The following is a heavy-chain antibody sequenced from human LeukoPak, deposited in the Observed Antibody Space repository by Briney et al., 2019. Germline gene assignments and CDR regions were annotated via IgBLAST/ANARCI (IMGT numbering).Heavy chain of an antibody. CDR1: GFSVSSDY. V-gene: IGHV3-53*01. CDR3: ARYHTALNY. D-gene: IGHD5-18*01. Sequence: GGSLTLSCAASGFSVSSDYMTWVRQAPGKGLEWVSVIYSGGSTYYADSVKGRFTISRDNSKNTLYLQMNNVRVEDTAVYFCARYHTALNYWGQGTLVTASS. CDR2: IYSGGST. J-gene: IGHJ4*02.